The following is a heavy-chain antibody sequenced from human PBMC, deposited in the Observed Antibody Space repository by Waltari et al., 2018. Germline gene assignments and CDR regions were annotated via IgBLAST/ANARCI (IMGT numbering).Heavy chain of an antibody. J-gene: IGHJ4*02. CDR1: GVTIGGTA. CDR3: TTGIVELESERAAF. Sequence: EVQVVESGGGFIQTGESLRLSCVASGVTIGGTAMEWVRQSPGKGLQWIGRVRSKHNNFATVYAESTRGRSMVSRNASMNTAYLQIDNVTPDDTAVYYCTTGIVELESERAAFWGRGVLVTVTS. D-gene: IGHD1-1*01. CDR2: VRSKHNNFAT. V-gene: IGHV3-73*01.